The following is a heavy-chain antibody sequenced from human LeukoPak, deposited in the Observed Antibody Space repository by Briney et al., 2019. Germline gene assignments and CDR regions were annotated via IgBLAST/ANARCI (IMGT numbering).Heavy chain of an antibody. CDR2: VNSNGRNA. Sequence: GGSLRLSCAASGFTFSTYAMHWVRQAPGKGLEYVSAVNSNGRNAFYARSVKGRFTISRDNSKNTLYLQMNSLRAEDTAVYYCAKGNLRGPPHNIDYWGQGTLVTVSS. CDR3: AKGNLRGPPHNIDY. CDR1: GFTFSTYA. V-gene: IGHV3-64*01. D-gene: IGHD5/OR15-5a*01. J-gene: IGHJ4*02.